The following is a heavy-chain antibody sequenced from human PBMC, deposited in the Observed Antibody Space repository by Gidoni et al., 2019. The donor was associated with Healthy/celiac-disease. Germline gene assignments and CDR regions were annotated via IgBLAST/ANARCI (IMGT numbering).Heavy chain of an antibody. J-gene: IGHJ4*02. CDR1: EVSICGCGSY. CDR2: IYYSGST. D-gene: IGHD3-22*01. V-gene: IGHV4-31*03. Sequence: VQLQESGPVLVNPSQTLSLTCTVSEVSICGCGSYLRWIRQHPGKGLECIWYIYYSGSTYYNPSLKSRVTISVDTSKNQFSLKLSSVTAADTAVYYCARGGYYDSSGYYFLVFYFDYWGQGTLVTVSS. CDR3: ARGGYYDSSGYYFLVFYFDY.